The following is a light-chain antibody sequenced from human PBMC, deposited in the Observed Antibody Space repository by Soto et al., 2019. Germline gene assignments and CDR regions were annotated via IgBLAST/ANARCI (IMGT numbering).Light chain of an antibody. CDR2: KAS. CDR3: QQGDSFPFT. V-gene: IGKV1-5*03. CDR1: QSISSW. Sequence: DIQMTQSPSTLSASVGDRVTITCRASQSISSWLAWYQQKPGKAPKLLIYKASSLESGVPSRFSGSGSGTDFTLIISSLQPEDFATYFCQQGDSFPFTFGGGTKVDIK. J-gene: IGKJ4*01.